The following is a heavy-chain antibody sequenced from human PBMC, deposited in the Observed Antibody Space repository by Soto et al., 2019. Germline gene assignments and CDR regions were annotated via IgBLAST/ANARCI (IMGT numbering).Heavy chain of an antibody. CDR2: INPSGGST. CDR1: GYTFTSYY. D-gene: IGHD3-3*01. Sequence: ASVKVSCKASGYTFTSYYMHWVRQAPGQGLEWMGIINPSGGSTSYAQKFQGRVTINPDTSKNQFSLQLNSVTPEDTAVYYCARESIFGVVILSGSYGMDVWGQGTTVTVSS. V-gene: IGHV1-46*01. J-gene: IGHJ6*02. CDR3: ARESIFGVVILSGSYGMDV.